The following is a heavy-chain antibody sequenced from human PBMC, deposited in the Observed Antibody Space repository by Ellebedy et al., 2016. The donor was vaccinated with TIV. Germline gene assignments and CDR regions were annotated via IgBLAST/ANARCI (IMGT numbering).Heavy chain of an antibody. J-gene: IGHJ5*02. V-gene: IGHV5-51*01. D-gene: IGHD1-26*01. CDR2: IYPGDSDT. Sequence: GESLKISCKGSGYSFTNYWVGWVRQLPGKGLEWMGIIYPGDSDTRYSPSFQGQVTISADTSISTAYLQWSSLKASDTAIYYWVRDGLDGSYCGRAFDPWGQGTLVTVSS. CDR1: GYSFTNYW. CDR3: VRDGLDGSYCGRAFDP.